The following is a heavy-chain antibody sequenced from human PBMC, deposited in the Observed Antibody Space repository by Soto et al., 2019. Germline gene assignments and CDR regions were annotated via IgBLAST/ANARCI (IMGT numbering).Heavy chain of an antibody. J-gene: IGHJ4*02. CDR3: PRGGGSPYHDHEFDY. Sequence: QVQLQESGPGLVKPSETLSLTCSVSGVSTSNHYWTWIRKPPGQGPEWIGCIYYRGTTNYNASCNGRVTISVDASKNQFSLKLTSVTTADSAVYYCPRGGGSPYHDHEFDYWGQRILVTVSS. CDR1: GVSTSNHY. V-gene: IGHV4-59*11. D-gene: IGHD2-2*01. CDR2: IYYRGTT.